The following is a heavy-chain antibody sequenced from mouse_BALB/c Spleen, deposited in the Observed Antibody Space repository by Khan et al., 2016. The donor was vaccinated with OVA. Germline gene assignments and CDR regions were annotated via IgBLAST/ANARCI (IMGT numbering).Heavy chain of an antibody. J-gene: IGHJ3*01. CDR3: SRWGYWFAY. CDR1: GYIFTSYW. Sequence: EVQLQQSGTVLARPGASVEMSCKASGYIFTSYWIHWVKQRPGQGLEWLGAIYPGNSDTNYNQSFKGNAKLTAVTSTSTAYMELSSLTNEDSAVYYCSRWGYWFAYGGQGTLVTVSA. CDR2: IYPGNSDT. V-gene: IGHV1-5*01. D-gene: IGHD3-1*01.